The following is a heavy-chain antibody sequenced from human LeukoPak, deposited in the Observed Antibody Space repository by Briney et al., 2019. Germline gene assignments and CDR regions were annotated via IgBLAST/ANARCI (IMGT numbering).Heavy chain of an antibody. CDR1: GGSISSYY. V-gene: IGHV4-59*08. J-gene: IGHJ3*02. Sequence: SETLSLTCTVSGGSISSYYWSWIRQPPGKGLEWIGYIYYSGSTNYNPSLKSRVTISVDTSKNQFSLKLDSVTAEDTAVYYCARRRRLKNPGGDAFDIWGQGTVVIVSS. D-gene: IGHD2/OR15-2a*01. CDR2: IYYSGST. CDR3: ARRRRLKNPGGDAFDI.